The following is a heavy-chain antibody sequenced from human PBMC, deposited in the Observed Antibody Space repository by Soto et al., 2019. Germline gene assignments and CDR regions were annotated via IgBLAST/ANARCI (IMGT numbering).Heavy chain of an antibody. CDR1: GFTFNKYS. Sequence: PGGSLRLSCAASGFTFNKYSMNWVRQAPGKGLEWVSSITSKTGDQYYADSVKGRFIISRDNTKXXXXXXXXXXXXXXXAVYYCARDLMPNDRGLGDLAYWGQGTLVTVSS. D-gene: IGHD3-10*01. CDR2: ITSKTGDQ. V-gene: IGHV3-21*01. J-gene: IGHJ4*02. CDR3: ARDLMPNDRGLGDLAY.